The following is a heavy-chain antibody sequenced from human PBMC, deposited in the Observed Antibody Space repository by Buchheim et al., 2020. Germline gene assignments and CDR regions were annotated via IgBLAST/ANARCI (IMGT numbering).Heavy chain of an antibody. CDR3: TRHADLTGWPFDI. V-gene: IGHV3-49*04. Sequence: EMQVVESGGGLVQPGRSLRLSCTVSGFRFGDYTMSWVRQAPGRGLEWVGFIRMKTNGGTIEYAASVKGRFTISRDDSTSIAYLQMNSLKTEDTAVYYCTRHADLTGWPFDIWGQGAL. CDR2: IRMKTNGGTI. D-gene: IGHD3-9*01. CDR1: GFRFGDYT. J-gene: IGHJ4*02.